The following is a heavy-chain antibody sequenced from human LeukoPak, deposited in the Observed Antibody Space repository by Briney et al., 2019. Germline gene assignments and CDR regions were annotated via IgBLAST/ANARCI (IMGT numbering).Heavy chain of an antibody. CDR2: INPTGGST. D-gene: IGHD6-6*01. V-gene: IGHV1-46*01. J-gene: IGHJ4*02. CDR3: ARKGSSSCFDY. Sequence: ASVKLSCKASGYTFISYQMHWVRHAPGQGLEWMGIINPTGGSTSHAQKFQGRVTMTRDTSTSTVYMELSSLRSEDTAVYYCARKGSSSCFDYWGQGTLVTVSS. CDR1: GYTFISYQ.